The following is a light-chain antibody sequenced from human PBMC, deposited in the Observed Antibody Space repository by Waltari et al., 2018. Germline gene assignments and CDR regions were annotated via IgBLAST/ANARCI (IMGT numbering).Light chain of an antibody. CDR3: GTWDSSLSGAV. CDR2: ECS. Sequence: QSVLTQPPSVSAAPGQRVTISCSGGSSNIGNNSVSWYRQFPGTAPKLLIYECSGRPSGIPGRFSGSKSGTSATLDITGLQAGDEADYYCGTWDSSLSGAVFGGGTHLTVL. J-gene: IGLJ7*01. CDR1: SSNIGNNS. V-gene: IGLV1-51*02.